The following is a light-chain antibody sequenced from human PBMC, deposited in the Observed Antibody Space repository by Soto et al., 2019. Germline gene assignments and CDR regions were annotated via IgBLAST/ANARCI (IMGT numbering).Light chain of an antibody. V-gene: IGKV3-20*01. CDR3: QQYGSSPLIT. CDR1: QSVRSSY. CDR2: GAS. J-gene: IGKJ5*01. Sequence: EIGLTQSPGTLSLSPGERATRSCRASQSVRSSYLAWYQQKPGQAPRLLIYGASSRATGIPDRFSGSGSGTDFTLTISRLEPEDFAVYYCQQYGSSPLITFGQGTRLEIK.